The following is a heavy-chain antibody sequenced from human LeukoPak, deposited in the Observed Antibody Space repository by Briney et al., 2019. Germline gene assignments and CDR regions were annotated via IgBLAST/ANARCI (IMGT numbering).Heavy chain of an antibody. CDR2: ISSSSSYI. CDR3: ARDGVSYGYFDY. Sequence: GGSLRLSCAASGFAFNYAWVSWVRQAPGKGLEWVSSISSSSSYIYYADSVKGRFTISRDNAKNSLYLQMNSLRAEDTAVYYCARDGVSYGYFDYWGQGTLVTVSS. D-gene: IGHD5-18*01. J-gene: IGHJ4*02. V-gene: IGHV3-21*01. CDR1: GFAFNYAW.